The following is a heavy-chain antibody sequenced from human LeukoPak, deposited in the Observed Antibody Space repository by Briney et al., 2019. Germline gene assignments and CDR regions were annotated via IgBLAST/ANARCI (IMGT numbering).Heavy chain of an antibody. J-gene: IGHJ4*02. CDR2: ISGSGGRT. CDR3: AKDRPLTYYDFWSGYWFDY. V-gene: IGHV3-23*01. D-gene: IGHD3-3*01. CDR1: GFTFSSYA. Sequence: PGGSLRLSCAPPGFTFSSYAMSWVRQAPRKGLEWVSAISGSGGRTYYADSVKSRFTISRDNFTNTLYLQMNSLRAEDTAVYYCAKDRPLTYYDFWSGYWFDYWGQGTLVTVSS.